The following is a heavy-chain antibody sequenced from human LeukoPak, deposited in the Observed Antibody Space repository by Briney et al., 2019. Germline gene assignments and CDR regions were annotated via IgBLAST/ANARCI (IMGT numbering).Heavy chain of an antibody. CDR2: IYYSGST. J-gene: IGHJ4*02. CDR1: GGSISSSYYY. Sequence: SETLSLTCTVSGGSISSSYYYWGWIRQPPGKGLEWIEYIYYSGSTNYNPSLKSRVTISVDTSKNQFSLKLSSVTAADTAVYYCARAASWDYVYFDYWGQGTLVTVSS. CDR3: ARAASWDYVYFDY. D-gene: IGHD4-17*01. V-gene: IGHV4-61*05.